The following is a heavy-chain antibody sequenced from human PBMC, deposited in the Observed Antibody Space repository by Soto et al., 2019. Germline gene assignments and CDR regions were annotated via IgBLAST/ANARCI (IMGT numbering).Heavy chain of an antibody. CDR2: IVPIFGTA. V-gene: IGHV1-69*13. Sequence: ASVKVSCKASGGTFSSYAISWVRQAPGQGLEWMGGIVPIFGTANYAQKFQGRVTITADESTSTAYMELSSLRSEDTAVYYCAREAQHIVVVTALYYFDYWGQGTLVTVSS. CDR3: AREAQHIVVVTALYYFDY. CDR1: GGTFSSYA. J-gene: IGHJ4*02. D-gene: IGHD2-21*02.